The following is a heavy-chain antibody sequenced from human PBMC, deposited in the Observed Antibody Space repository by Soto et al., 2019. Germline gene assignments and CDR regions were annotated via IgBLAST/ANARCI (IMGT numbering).Heavy chain of an antibody. CDR3: ARAAANIDY. Sequence: LSLTCTVSGGSISSYYWSWIRQPPGKGLEWIGYIYYSGSTNYNPSLKSRVTISVDTSKNQFSLNLSSVTAADTAVYYCARAAANIDYWGQGTLVTVSS. CDR2: IYYSGST. D-gene: IGHD2-2*01. CDR1: GGSISSYY. V-gene: IGHV4-59*12. J-gene: IGHJ4*02.